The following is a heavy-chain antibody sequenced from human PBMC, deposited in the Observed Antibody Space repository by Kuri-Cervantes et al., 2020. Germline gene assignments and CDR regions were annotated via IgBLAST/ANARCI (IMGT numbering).Heavy chain of an antibody. CDR1: GFTFSSYA. CDR2: ISYDGSNK. D-gene: IGHD3-3*01. J-gene: IGHJ3*02. Sequence: GESLKISCAASGFTFSSYAMHWVRQAPGKGLEWVAVISYDGSNKYYADSVKGRFTISRDNSKNTLYLQMNSLRAEDTAVYYCAREATDEEFGVVIILVADNDAFDIWGQGTMVTVSS. CDR3: AREATDEEFGVVIILVADNDAFDI. V-gene: IGHV3-30-3*01.